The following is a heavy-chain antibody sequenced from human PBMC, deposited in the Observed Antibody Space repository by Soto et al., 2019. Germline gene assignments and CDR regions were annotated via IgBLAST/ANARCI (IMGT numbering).Heavy chain of an antibody. J-gene: IGHJ6*02. D-gene: IGHD6-13*01. CDR1: GGYFSGYY. V-gene: IGHV4-34*01. CDR3: ARVARIAAAGTFYYGMDF. Sequence: SETLSLTCAVYGGYFSGYYWSWIRQPPGKGLEWIGEINHSGSTNYNPSLKSRVTISVDTSKNQFSLKLSSVTAADTAVYYCARVARIAAAGTFYYGMDFWGQGTTVTVSS. CDR2: INHSGST.